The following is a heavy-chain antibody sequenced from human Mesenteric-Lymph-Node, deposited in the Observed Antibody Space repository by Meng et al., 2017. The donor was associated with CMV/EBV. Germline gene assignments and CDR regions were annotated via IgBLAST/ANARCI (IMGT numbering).Heavy chain of an antibody. Sequence: QGQRVRSGAGWKKPGASVSVSAKSSGYTFIDYYIHWSRQAPGQGVEWMGRINPKTGGRSYAQNIQGRVTMTRDTSTNTAYVEVNSLNADDTAMYYCARDRDTDWYSPFDYWGPGTLVTVSS. CDR2: INPKTGGR. CDR3: ARDRDTDWYSPFDY. J-gene: IGHJ4*02. D-gene: IGHD3-9*01. V-gene: IGHV1-2*06. CDR1: GYTFIDYY.